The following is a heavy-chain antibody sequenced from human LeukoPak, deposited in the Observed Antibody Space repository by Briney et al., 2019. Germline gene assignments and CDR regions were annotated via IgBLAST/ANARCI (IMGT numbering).Heavy chain of an antibody. CDR2: IHPSGTM. V-gene: IGHV4-38-2*02. Sequence: SEPLSLTCVVSGFSISSGYYWAWIRQPPGKGLEWIRNIHPSGTMLNNSSLNSRVTMSIDTSKTQFPLKLSAVTAADPAVYYCAREAQRRFVIWGQGTLVTVSS. J-gene: IGHJ1*01. CDR3: AREAQRRFVI. D-gene: IGHD3-16*01. CDR1: GFSISSGYY.